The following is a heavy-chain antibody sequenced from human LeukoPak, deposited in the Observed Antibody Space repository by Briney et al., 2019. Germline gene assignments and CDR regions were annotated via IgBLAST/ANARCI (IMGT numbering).Heavy chain of an antibody. CDR2: IKQDGSEK. CDR1: GFTFSSYW. CDR3: ASHGGWELLKFDY. Sequence: PGGSLRLSCAASGFTFSSYWMSWVRQAPGKGLEWVANIKQDGSEKYYVDSVKGRFTISRDNAKNSLYLQMNSLRAEDTAVYYCASHGGWELLKFDYWGQGTLVTVSS. D-gene: IGHD1-26*01. J-gene: IGHJ4*02. V-gene: IGHV3-7*01.